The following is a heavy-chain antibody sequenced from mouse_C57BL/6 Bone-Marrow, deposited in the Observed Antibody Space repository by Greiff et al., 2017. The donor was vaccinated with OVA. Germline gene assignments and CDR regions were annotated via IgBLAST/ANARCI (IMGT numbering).Heavy chain of an antibody. CDR3: ARYSSGYEDYAMDY. V-gene: IGHV1-63*01. Sequence: VQLQESGAELVRPGTSVKMSCKASGYTFTNYWIGWAKQRPGHGLEWIGDIYPGGGYTNYNEKFKGKATLTADKSSSTAYMQFSSLTSEDSAIYYCARYSSGYEDYAMDYWGQGTSVTVSS. J-gene: IGHJ4*01. CDR1: GYTFTNYW. D-gene: IGHD3-2*02. CDR2: IYPGGGYT.